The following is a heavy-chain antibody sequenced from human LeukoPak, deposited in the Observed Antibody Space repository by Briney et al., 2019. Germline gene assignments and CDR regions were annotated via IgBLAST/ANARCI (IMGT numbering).Heavy chain of an antibody. CDR2: INHIGST. Sequence: SETLSLTCAVYGGSFSGYYSSWVRQPPGKGLEWIWEINHIGSTHNNPSLRRQVTISVDPSKNQFSLRLTAVPAATTPVFYFARGESLVGLHHGGQGTRVSVSS. V-gene: IGHV4-34*01. CDR1: GGSFSGYY. CDR3: ARGESLVGLHH. D-gene: IGHD1-26*01. J-gene: IGHJ4*02.